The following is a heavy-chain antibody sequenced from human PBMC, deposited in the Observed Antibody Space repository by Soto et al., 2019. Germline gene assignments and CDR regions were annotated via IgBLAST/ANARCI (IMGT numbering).Heavy chain of an antibody. CDR1: GDTLSTYV. Sequence: QVQLVQSGAEVKKPGSSVKVSCKASGDTLSTYVISWVRQAPGQGLQWMGGIIPVIGTPNYAQKFQGRVTITADESTSTAYMELSSLRSEDTAVYYCARGAIVRGVGLYGMDVWGQGTTVTVSS. V-gene: IGHV1-69*01. CDR3: ARGAIVRGVGLYGMDV. CDR2: IIPVIGTP. J-gene: IGHJ6*02. D-gene: IGHD3-10*01.